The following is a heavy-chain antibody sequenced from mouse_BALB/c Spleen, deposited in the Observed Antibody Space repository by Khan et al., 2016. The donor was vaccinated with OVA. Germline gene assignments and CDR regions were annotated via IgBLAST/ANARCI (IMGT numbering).Heavy chain of an antibody. D-gene: IGHD1-1*01. V-gene: IGHV2-6*02. J-gene: IGHJ4*01. CDR1: GFSLTNYG. CDR2: NWSDGST. Sequence: QVQLKQSGPGLVAPSQSLSITCTITGFSLTNYGVHWVRQPPGKGLEWLVENWSDGSTTYNSALNSRLTISQDNSKSQVFLKMNSRQTDDTAMYFCARKHYNHYNIMDYWGQGTSDTVSS. CDR3: ARKHYNHYNIMDY.